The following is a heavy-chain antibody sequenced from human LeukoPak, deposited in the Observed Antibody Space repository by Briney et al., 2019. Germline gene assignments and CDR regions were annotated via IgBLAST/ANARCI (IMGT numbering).Heavy chain of an antibody. CDR2: TYYRSKWYN. D-gene: IGHD2-15*01. CDR1: GDSVSSNSAA. J-gene: IGHJ5*02. Sequence: SQTLSLTCAISGDSVSSNSAAWNWIRQSPSRGLEWLGRTYYRSKWYNDYAVSVKSRITINPDTSKNQFSLQLNSVTAADTAVYYCARGYCSGGSCYSVGFDPWGQGTLVTVSS. CDR3: ARGYCSGGSCYSVGFDP. V-gene: IGHV6-1*01.